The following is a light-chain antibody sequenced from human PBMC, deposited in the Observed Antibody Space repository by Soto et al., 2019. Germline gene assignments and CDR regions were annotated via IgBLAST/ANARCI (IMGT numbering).Light chain of an antibody. CDR1: QSIDSW. J-gene: IGKJ1*01. V-gene: IGKV1-5*03. CDR3: QHYKSYPWT. CDR2: KAS. Sequence: DIQMTQSPSTMSASVGDRVTITCRASQSIDSWLAWYQQKPGKAPKFLMYKASNLESGVPSRFSGSGSETEFTLTISGLQPDDFATYYCQHYKSYPWTFGQGTKVEFK.